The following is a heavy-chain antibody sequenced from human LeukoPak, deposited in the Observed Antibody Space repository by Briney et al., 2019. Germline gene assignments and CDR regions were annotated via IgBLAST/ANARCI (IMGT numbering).Heavy chain of an antibody. Sequence: PGGSLRLSCAASGFTFDDYAMHWVRQAPGKGLEWVSGISWNSGSIGYADSVKGRFTISRGNAKNSLYLQMNSLRAEDTALYYCAKDQDRVYGSSSDYWGQGTLVTVSS. D-gene: IGHD6-6*01. CDR3: AKDQDRVYGSSSDY. CDR1: GFTFDDYA. CDR2: ISWNSGSI. V-gene: IGHV3-9*01. J-gene: IGHJ4*02.